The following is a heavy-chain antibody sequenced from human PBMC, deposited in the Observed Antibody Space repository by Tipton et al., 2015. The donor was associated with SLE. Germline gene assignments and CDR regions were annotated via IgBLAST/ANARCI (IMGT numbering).Heavy chain of an antibody. CDR2: ISGSGTTI. D-gene: IGHD6-6*01. V-gene: IGHV3-11*01. CDR3: ARAGRSVRPGWLDP. Sequence: GSLRLSCAASGFTFSDYYMAWIRQAPGRGLEWVSFISGSGTTIYYTDSVKGRFSISRDNANNSLYLQMSSLRPDDTADYYCARAGRSVRPGWLDPWGQGTLVTVSS. CDR1: GFTFSDYY. J-gene: IGHJ5*02.